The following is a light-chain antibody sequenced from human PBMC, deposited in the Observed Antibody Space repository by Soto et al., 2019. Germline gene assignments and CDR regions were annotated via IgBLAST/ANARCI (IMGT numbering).Light chain of an antibody. J-gene: IGKJ1*01. Sequence: EIVLTQSPATLSSFPGDRVTLSCRASQAVNTRLAWYQHKPGQAPRLLIYLASNRAAGVPARFSGSGSGTDFTLTIGRLDPEDFAVYYCQQYGSSPRTFGQGTKVDIK. CDR1: QAVNTR. CDR2: LAS. V-gene: IGKV3-20*01. CDR3: QQYGSSPRT.